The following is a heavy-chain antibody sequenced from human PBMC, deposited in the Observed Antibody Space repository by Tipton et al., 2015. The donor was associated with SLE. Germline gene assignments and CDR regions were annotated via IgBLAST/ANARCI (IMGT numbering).Heavy chain of an antibody. V-gene: IGHV4-39*07. Sequence: LRLSCTVSGGSISRFRSYWNWIRQPAGKGLEWIGSVHYRGNTLYNPSLVSRVTISVDTSNNQFSLKLTSVTAADTAVYLCARDVPDSRVTRGPFDIWGHGTMVIVSS. J-gene: IGHJ3*02. CDR1: GGSISRFRSY. CDR2: VHYRGNT. D-gene: IGHD2-21*02. CDR3: ARDVPDSRVTRGPFDI.